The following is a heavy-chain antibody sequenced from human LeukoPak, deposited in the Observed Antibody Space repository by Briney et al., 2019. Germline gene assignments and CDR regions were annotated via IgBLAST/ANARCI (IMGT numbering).Heavy chain of an antibody. D-gene: IGHD6-19*01. V-gene: IGHV3-7*01. CDR3: ARDLRWLVGSSNYYYMDV. CDR1: GFTFSNYW. CDR2: IKQDGSEK. Sequence: GGSLRLSCAASGFTFSNYWMNWVRQAPGKGLEWVANIKQDGSEKYYVDSVKGRFTIPRDNAKNSLYLQMNSLRAEDTAVYYCARDLRWLVGSSNYYYMDVWGKGTTVTVSS. J-gene: IGHJ6*03.